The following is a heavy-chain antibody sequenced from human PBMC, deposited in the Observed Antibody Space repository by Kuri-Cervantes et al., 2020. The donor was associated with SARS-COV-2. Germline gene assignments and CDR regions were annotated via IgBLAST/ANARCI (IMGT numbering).Heavy chain of an antibody. CDR3: ARSKGGGAVAGKFDY. CDR1: GFTFSSYA. V-gene: IGHV3-23*01. J-gene: IGHJ4*02. D-gene: IGHD6-19*01. Sequence: GGSLRLSCAASGFTFSSYAMSWVRQAPGKGLEWVSAISGSGGSTYYADSVKGWFTISRDNSKNTLYLQMNSLRAEDTAVYYCARSKGGGAVAGKFDYWGQGTLVTVSS. CDR2: ISGSGGST.